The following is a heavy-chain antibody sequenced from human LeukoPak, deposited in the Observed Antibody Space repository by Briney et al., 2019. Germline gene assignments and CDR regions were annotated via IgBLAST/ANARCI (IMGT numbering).Heavy chain of an antibody. CDR3: ARAPRDSISSNYMRRFDY. V-gene: IGHV4-38-2*01. CDR1: GYSISSDNY. J-gene: IGHJ4*02. CDR2: IYHSGST. Sequence: PSETLSLTCAVSGYSISSDNYWVWIRQPPGQGLEWTGGIYHSGSTYYNPSLKSRVTMSVDTSKNQFSLKLSSVTAADTAVYYSARAPRDSISSNYMRRFDYWGQGTLVTVSS. D-gene: IGHD3-22*01.